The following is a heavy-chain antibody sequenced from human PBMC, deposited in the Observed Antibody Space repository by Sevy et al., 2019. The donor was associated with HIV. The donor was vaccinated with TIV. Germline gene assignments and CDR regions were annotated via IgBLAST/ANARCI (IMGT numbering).Heavy chain of an antibody. CDR2: IYPGDSDT. CDR3: ARGARGTLPSFYYYGFDA. D-gene: IGHD1-1*01. Sequence: GESLKISCKASGYSFSSYWFGWVRQMPGKGLEWMGIIYPGDSDTRYSLSFQGQVTISVDKSFSTAYLQWSSLKASDTAIYYCARGARGTLPSFYYYGFDAWGQRTTVTVSS. CDR1: GYSFSSYW. V-gene: IGHV5-51*01. J-gene: IGHJ6*02.